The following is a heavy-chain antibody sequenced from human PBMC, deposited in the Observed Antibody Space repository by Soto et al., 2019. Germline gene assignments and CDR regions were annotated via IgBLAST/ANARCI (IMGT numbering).Heavy chain of an antibody. CDR2: IWYDGSNK. CDR1: AFTFSSYG. V-gene: IGHV3-33*01. Sequence: GASLRLSCAASAFTFSSYGMHWGRRAPGKGREREAAIWYDGSNKHYADSVKGRFTISRDNSKNKLYLKMNSLRAEDTAVYYCASDFAEWLFESPAYYFDYWGQGTLVTVSS. J-gene: IGHJ4*02. CDR3: ASDFAEWLFESPAYYFDY. D-gene: IGHD3-3*01.